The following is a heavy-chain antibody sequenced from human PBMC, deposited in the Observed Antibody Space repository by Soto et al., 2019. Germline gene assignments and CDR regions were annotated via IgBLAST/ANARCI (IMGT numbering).Heavy chain of an antibody. V-gene: IGHV4-30-4*01. CDR1: GGSISSGDYY. CDR2: IYYSGST. Sequence: TLSLTCTVSGGSISSGDYYWSWIRQPPGKGLEWIGYIYYSGSTYYNPSLKSRVTISVDTSKNQFSLKLSSVTAADTAVYYCARGYSSGWYPANFDYWGQGTLVTVSS. D-gene: IGHD6-19*01. J-gene: IGHJ4*02. CDR3: ARGYSSGWYPANFDY.